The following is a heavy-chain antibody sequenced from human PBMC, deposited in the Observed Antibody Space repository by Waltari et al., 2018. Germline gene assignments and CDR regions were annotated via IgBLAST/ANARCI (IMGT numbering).Heavy chain of an antibody. CDR1: GDSISRSDW. V-gene: IGHV4-4*02. CDR3: ARVLLGCSYTSCYLDN. D-gene: IGHD2-2*01. Sequence: QVQLQESGPGLVTPSGTLSLTCAVSGDSISRSDWWHWFRQSPGKGLEWIGEISHYGTTKYNPSLKSRVTISLDTSKNHFSLNLSSVTAADTAVYYCARVLLGCSYTSCYLDNWGPGTLVTVSP. J-gene: IGHJ4*02. CDR2: ISHYGTT.